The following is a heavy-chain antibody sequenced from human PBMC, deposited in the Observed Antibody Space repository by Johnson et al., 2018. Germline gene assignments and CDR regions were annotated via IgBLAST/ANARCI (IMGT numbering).Heavy chain of an antibody. D-gene: IGHD2-2*01. V-gene: IGHV4-59*13. CDR3: ARGLYQLLSNAPYFDS. CDR1: CGSISFYY. CDR2: IYTSGST. Sequence: QVQLQESGPGLVKPSETLSLTCSVSCGSISFYYWNWMRQSPGKGLEWIGNIYTSGSTIYNPSLKSRVTISVDTSKNQFSLKLSSVTAADTAVYYCARGLYQLLSNAPYFDSWGQGTLVTVSS. J-gene: IGHJ4*02.